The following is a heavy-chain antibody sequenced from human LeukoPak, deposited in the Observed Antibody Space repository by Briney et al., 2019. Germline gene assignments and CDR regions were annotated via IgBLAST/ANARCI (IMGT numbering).Heavy chain of an antibody. Sequence: SETLSLTCTVSGGSISSSSFYWGWIRQPPGKGLEWIGSTYYSGNTYYNPSLKSRVTISVDTSKNQFSLKLSSVTAADTAVYSCARHSSGWYYFDYWGQGTLVTVSS. CDR2: TYYSGNT. CDR3: ARHSSGWYYFDY. D-gene: IGHD6-19*01. V-gene: IGHV4-39*01. J-gene: IGHJ4*02. CDR1: GGSISSSSFY.